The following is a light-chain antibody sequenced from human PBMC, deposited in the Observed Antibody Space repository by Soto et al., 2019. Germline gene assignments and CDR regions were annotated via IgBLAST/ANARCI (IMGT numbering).Light chain of an antibody. CDR2: GAS. Sequence: IVLTQSPGTLALSPGERATLSCRASQSLRSTSLAWYQQKPGHAPRLLIYGASNRATGIPDKFSGGGSGTDFTLTISRLEHDDFAVYYCQHYGGSPPITFGQGTRLEIK. V-gene: IGKV3-20*01. CDR1: QSLRSTS. J-gene: IGKJ5*01. CDR3: QHYGGSPPIT.